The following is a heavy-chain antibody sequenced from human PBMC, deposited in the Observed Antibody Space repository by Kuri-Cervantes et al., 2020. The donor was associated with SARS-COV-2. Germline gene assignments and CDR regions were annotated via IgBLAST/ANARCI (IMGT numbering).Heavy chain of an antibody. Sequence: SVKVSCKASGYTFTSYGISWVRQAPGQGLEWMGGIIPIFGTANYAQKFQGRVTITADESTSTAYMELSSLRSEDTAVYYCARIRWGDFWRINWFDPWGQGTLVTVSS. CDR3: ARIRWGDFWRINWFDP. D-gene: IGHD3-3*01. CDR1: GYTFTSYG. CDR2: IIPIFGTA. J-gene: IGHJ5*02. V-gene: IGHV1-69*13.